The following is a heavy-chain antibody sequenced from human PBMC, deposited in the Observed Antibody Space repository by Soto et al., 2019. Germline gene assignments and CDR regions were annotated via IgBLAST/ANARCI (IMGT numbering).Heavy chain of an antibody. CDR3: AKDRQFRSYYESAGHYNN. J-gene: IGHJ4*02. Sequence: EVQLLESGGGLVQPGGSLRLSCVASGFTFKNYDMRWVRQAPGKGLERVSGISGSGAITYYADSVRGRFTISRDNSKNTLYLQLNSQRAEDTAIYYCAKDRQFRSYYESAGHYNNWGQGTLVTVSS. D-gene: IGHD3-10*01. CDR2: ISGSGAIT. CDR1: GFTFKNYD. V-gene: IGHV3-23*01.